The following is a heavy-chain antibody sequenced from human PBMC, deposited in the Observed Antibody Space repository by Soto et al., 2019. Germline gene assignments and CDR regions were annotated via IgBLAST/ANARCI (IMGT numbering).Heavy chain of an antibody. D-gene: IGHD3-3*01. Sequence: QVQLVESGGGVVQPGRSLRLSCAASGFTFSSYAMHWVRQAPGKGLEWVAVISYDGSNKYYADSVKGRFTISRDNSKNTLYLQMNSLRAEDTAVYYCARNPGNLRFLDFLSYYYGMDVWGQGTTVTVSS. CDR3: ARNPGNLRFLDFLSYYYGMDV. CDR2: ISYDGSNK. J-gene: IGHJ6*02. CDR1: GFTFSSYA. V-gene: IGHV3-30-3*01.